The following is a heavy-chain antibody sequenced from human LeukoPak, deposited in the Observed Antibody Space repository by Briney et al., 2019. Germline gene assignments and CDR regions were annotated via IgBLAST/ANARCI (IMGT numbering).Heavy chain of an antibody. V-gene: IGHV1-18*04. J-gene: IGHJ3*02. CDR3: ARERGYCSGGACGDAFDI. CDR1: GYTFTGYY. CDR2: FSPYNGNT. D-gene: IGHD2-15*01. Sequence: ASVKVSCKASGYTFTGYYMHWVRQAPGQGLEWMGWFSPYNGNTNYAQKLQGRVTVTTDTSTSIAYLELRNLRSDDTAVYYCARERGYCSGGACGDAFDIWGQGTMVSVSS.